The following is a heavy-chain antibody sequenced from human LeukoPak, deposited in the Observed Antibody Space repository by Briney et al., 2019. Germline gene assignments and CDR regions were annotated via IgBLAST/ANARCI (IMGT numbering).Heavy chain of an antibody. Sequence: SETLSLTCTVSGGSISSYYWSWIRQPPGKGLEWIGYIYYSGSTNYNPSLKSRVTISVDTSKNQFSLKLSSVTAADTAVYYCARDTYRSSTSCYVGDYYYGMDVWGQGTTVTVSS. V-gene: IGHV4-59*01. CDR1: GGSISSYY. J-gene: IGHJ6*02. CDR2: IYYSGST. D-gene: IGHD2-2*01. CDR3: ARDTYRSSTSCYVGDYYYGMDV.